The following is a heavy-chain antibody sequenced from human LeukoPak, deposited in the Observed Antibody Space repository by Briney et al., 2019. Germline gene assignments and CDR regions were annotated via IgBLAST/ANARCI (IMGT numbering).Heavy chain of an antibody. CDR3: ARDRPYYDYVWGSYRTSRD. V-gene: IGHV3-7*01. D-gene: IGHD3-16*02. J-gene: IGHJ4*02. CDR2: ISGDVSET. CDR1: GFNFNTYW. Sequence: GGSLRLSCTTSGFNFNTYWMSWVRQAPWKGLEWVANISGDVSETYYVHSVEGRFTISRDNAKNSLYLQMNSLRAEDTAVYYCARDRPYYDYVWGSYRTSRDWGQGTLVIVSS.